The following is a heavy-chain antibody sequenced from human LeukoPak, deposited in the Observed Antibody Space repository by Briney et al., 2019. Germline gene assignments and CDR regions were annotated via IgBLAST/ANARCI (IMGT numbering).Heavy chain of an antibody. CDR1: VGTFSSYA. D-gene: IGHD7-27*01. CDR3: ARDKTGDPGAFDY. J-gene: IGHJ4*02. V-gene: IGHV1-69*04. Sequence: ASVKVSCKASVGTFSSYAISWVRQAPGQGLEWMGRIIPILGIANYAQKFQGRVTITADKSTSTAYMELSSLRSEDTAVYYCARDKTGDPGAFDYWGQGTLVTVSS. CDR2: IIPILGIA.